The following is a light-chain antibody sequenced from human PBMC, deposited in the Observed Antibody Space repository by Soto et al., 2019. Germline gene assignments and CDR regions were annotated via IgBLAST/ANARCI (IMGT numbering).Light chain of an antibody. V-gene: IGKV3-20*01. CDR1: QSVSSSY. J-gene: IGKJ4*01. Sequence: EIVLTHSPASLSVSPGERVTISCLASQSVSSSYLAWYQQKPGQAPRLLIYGTSSRATGIPDRFSGSGSGTDFTLTISRLEPEDFAVYYCQQYGSSPLTFGGGTKVDIK. CDR3: QQYGSSPLT. CDR2: GTS.